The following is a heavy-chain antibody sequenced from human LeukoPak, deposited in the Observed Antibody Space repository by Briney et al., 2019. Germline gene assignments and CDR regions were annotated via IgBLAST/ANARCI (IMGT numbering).Heavy chain of an antibody. CDR3: AKDRVLRWLAWIDY. V-gene: IGHV3-30*18. CDR1: GFTLSSYG. J-gene: IGHJ4*02. CDR2: ISYNGSDK. Sequence: GGSLRLSCAASGFTLSSYGMHWVRQAPGKGLEWVAVISYNGSDKYYADSAKGRFTISRDNSKNTLYLQMNSLRAEDTAVYYCAKDRVLRWLAWIDYWGQGTLVTVSS. D-gene: IGHD6-19*01.